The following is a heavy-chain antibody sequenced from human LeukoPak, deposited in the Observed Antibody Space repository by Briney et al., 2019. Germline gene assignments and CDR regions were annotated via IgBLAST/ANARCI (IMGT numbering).Heavy chain of an antibody. CDR2: ISGSGGST. CDR1: GFSFSNYG. D-gene: IGHD1-1*01. V-gene: IGHV3-23*01. CDR3: AKIEGTSLGMDV. Sequence: GGSLRLSCAASGFSFSNYGMSWVRQAPGKGLEWVSGISGSGGSTNYADSVKGRFTISRDNSKNTLYLQMNGLRAEDTAVYYCAKIEGTSLGMDVWGQGTTVTVSS. J-gene: IGHJ6*02.